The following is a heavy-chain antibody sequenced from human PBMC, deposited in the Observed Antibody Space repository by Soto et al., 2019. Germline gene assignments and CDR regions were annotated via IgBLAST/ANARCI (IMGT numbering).Heavy chain of an antibody. CDR3: ARGHGFGGAEHNWFDP. CDR2: INHSGST. Sequence: SETLSLTCAVYGGSFSGYYWSWIRQPPGKGLEWIGEINHSGSTNYNPSLKSRVTISVDTSKNQFSLKLSSVTAADTAVYYCARGHGFGGAEHNWFDPWGQGTLVTVSS. D-gene: IGHD2-15*01. J-gene: IGHJ5*02. V-gene: IGHV4-34*01. CDR1: GGSFSGYY.